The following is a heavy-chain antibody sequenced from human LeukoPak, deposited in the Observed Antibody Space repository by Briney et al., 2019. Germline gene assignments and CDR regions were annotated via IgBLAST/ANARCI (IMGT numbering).Heavy chain of an antibody. J-gene: IGHJ4*02. Sequence: PGGSLRLSCAASGFTFNNYAMNRVRQAPGKGLEWASSSSGGGETTYYADSAKGRFTISRDNSQNTLYLQMNSLRAEDTAVYYCARDYADYVGYFFFDYWGQGTLVTVSS. D-gene: IGHD4-17*01. CDR3: ARDYADYVGYFFFDY. CDR2: SSGGGETT. CDR1: GFTFNNYA. V-gene: IGHV3-23*01.